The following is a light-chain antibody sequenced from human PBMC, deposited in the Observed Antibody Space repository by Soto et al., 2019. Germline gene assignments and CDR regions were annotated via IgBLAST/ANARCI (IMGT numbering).Light chain of an antibody. CDR3: SSYTSTRPFV. CDR2: DVS. V-gene: IGLV2-14*03. J-gene: IGLJ1*01. CDR1: SSDVDDDKY. Sequence: QSVLTQPASVSGSPGQSITISCTGVSSDVDDDKYVSWYQHHPGKAPKVIIYDVSNRPSGVSNRFSGSTSGNTASLTISGLQAEDEADYYCSSYTSTRPFVFGSGTKVTVL.